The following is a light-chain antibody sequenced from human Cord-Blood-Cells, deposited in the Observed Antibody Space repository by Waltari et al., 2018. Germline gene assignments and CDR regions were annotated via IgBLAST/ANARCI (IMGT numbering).Light chain of an antibody. CDR3: QQYNNWPYT. Sequence: EIVMTQSPATLSVSQGERATLSCSASQSVSSNLAWYQQKPGQAPRLLIYGASTRATGIPARFSGSGSGTEFTLTISSLQSEDFAVYYCQQYNNWPYTFGQGTKLEIK. J-gene: IGKJ2*01. V-gene: IGKV3-15*01. CDR1: QSVSSN. CDR2: GAS.